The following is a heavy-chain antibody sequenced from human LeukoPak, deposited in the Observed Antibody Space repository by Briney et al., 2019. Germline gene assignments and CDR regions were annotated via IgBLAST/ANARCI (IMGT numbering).Heavy chain of an antibody. J-gene: IGHJ4*02. Sequence: SETLSLTCTVSGGSISSYYWSWLRQPPGKGLEWIGYIYYSGSTNYNPSLKSRVTISVDTSKNQFSLKLSSVTAADTAVYYCARVAYCGGDCYYFDYWGQGTLVTVSS. CDR1: GGSISSYY. CDR3: ARVAYCGGDCYYFDY. V-gene: IGHV4-59*01. D-gene: IGHD2-21*02. CDR2: IYYSGST.